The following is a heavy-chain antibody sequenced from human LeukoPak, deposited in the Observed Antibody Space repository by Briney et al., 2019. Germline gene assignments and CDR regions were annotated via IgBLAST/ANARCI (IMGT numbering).Heavy chain of an antibody. D-gene: IGHD3-3*01. CDR2: ISSSSSYI. CDR3: AKDLSDFWSGSHY. J-gene: IGHJ4*02. Sequence: GGSLRLSCAASGFTFSSYSMDWVRQAPGKGLEWVSSISSSSSYIYYADSVKGRFTISRDNAKNSLYLQMNSLRAEDTAVYYCAKDLSDFWSGSHYWGQGTLVTVSS. CDR1: GFTFSSYS. V-gene: IGHV3-21*04.